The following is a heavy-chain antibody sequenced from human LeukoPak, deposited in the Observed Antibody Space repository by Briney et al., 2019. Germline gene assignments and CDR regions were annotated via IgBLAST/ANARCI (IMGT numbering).Heavy chain of an antibody. Sequence: GGSLRLSCAASGFPFSSYSMNWVRQAPGKGLEWISYISSSTSTTVNYAVSVEGRFTISRDNAKNSLYLQMNSLRAEDTAVYYCARDENYYGNRDWYFDLWGRGTLVTVSS. CDR1: GFPFSSYS. V-gene: IGHV3-48*04. D-gene: IGHD3-10*01. J-gene: IGHJ2*01. CDR3: ARDENYYGNRDWYFDL. CDR2: ISSSTSTTV.